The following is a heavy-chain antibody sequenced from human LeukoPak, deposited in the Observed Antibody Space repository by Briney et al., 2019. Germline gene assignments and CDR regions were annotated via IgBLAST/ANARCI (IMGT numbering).Heavy chain of an antibody. V-gene: IGHV3-53*01. CDR1: GLTVSSIY. CDR3: ARVGAGSSFDY. D-gene: IGHD3-10*01. Sequence: GGSLRLSCAASGLTVSSIYMTWVRQAPGKGLEWVSVIYSGGSTYYADSVKGRFTLSRDNSKNTLYLQMNSPRTEDTAVYYCARVGAGSSFDYWGQGTLVTVSS. CDR2: IYSGGST. J-gene: IGHJ4*02.